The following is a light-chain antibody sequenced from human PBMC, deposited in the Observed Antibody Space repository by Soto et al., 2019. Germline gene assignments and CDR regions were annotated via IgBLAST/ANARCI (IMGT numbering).Light chain of an antibody. Sequence: QSALTQPASVSGSPGQSITISCTGTSSDVGGYNYVSWYQQHPGKAPKLMIYEVSNRPSGVSNRFSGSKSGNTASLTISGLQAEAEADYYCSSYTSSSTQVFGTGTKLTVL. J-gene: IGLJ1*01. CDR3: SSYTSSSTQV. CDR1: SSDVGGYNY. V-gene: IGLV2-14*01. CDR2: EVS.